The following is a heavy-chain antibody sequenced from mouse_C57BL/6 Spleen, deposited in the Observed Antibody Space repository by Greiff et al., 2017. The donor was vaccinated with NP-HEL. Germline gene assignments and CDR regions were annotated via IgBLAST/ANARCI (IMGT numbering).Heavy chain of an antibody. D-gene: IGHD3-2*02. CDR1: GYTFTSYW. V-gene: IGHV1-52*01. J-gene: IGHJ2*01. CDR2: IDPSDSET. CDR3: AALYSSGYGY. Sequence: QVQLKQPGAELVRPGSSVKLSCKASGYTFTSYWMHWVKQRPIQGLEWIGNIDPSDSETHYNQKFKDKATLTVDKSSSTAYMQLSSLTSEDSAVYYCAALYSSGYGYWGQGTTLTVSS.